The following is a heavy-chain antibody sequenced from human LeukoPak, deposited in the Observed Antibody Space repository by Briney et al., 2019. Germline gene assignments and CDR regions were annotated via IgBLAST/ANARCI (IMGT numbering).Heavy chain of an antibody. D-gene: IGHD3-10*01. CDR2: IGGSGGVT. CDR3: AKDHFGDHYFDY. V-gene: IGHV3-23*01. J-gene: IGHJ4*02. CDR1: GFTSSSLA. Sequence: GGPLRLSCAASGFTSSSLAMTWVRQAPGKGLEWVSTIGGSGGVTYYADSVKGRFTISRDNSRSALYLQMNSLRAEDTAIYYCAKDHFGDHYFDYWGQGTLVTVSS.